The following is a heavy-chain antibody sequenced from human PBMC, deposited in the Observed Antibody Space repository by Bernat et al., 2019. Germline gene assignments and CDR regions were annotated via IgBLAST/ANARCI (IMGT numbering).Heavy chain of an antibody. J-gene: IGHJ4*02. Sequence: QVQLQQWGAGLLKPSETLSPTCAVYGGSFSGYYWSWIRHPPGKGLEWIGEINHSGSTNYNPSPKSRVTISVDTSKSQFSLKLSSVTAAATAVYYCAGGRRRLSQLYWGEGTLVTVSS. CDR3: AGGRRRLSQLY. CDR1: GGSFSGYY. CDR2: INHSGST. V-gene: IGHV4-34*01. D-gene: IGHD2-2*01.